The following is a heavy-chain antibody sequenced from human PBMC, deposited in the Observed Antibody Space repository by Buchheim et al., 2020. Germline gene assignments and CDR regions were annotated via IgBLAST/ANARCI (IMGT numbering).Heavy chain of an antibody. V-gene: IGHV4-39*07. J-gene: IGHJ4*02. D-gene: IGHD4-17*01. CDR1: GGSISSSGYY. CDR2: IYYSGST. Sequence: QLQLQESGPGLVKPSETLSLTCTVPGGSISSSGYYWGWIRQPPGKGLEWIGSIYYSGSTYYNPSLKSRVTLSVDTSKNQSSLKLSSVTAADTAVYYCAREGDGDYLPWGQGTL. CDR3: AREGDGDYLP.